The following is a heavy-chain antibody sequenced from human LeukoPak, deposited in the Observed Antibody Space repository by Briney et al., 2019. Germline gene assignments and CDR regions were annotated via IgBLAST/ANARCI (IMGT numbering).Heavy chain of an antibody. CDR1: GFTFSNYW. V-gene: IGHV3-74*01. J-gene: IGHJ4*02. Sequence: GSLRLSCAASGFTFSNYWMHWVRQGSGKGLVWVSRISTDGNTTNYADSVKGRFTISRDNAKNTLYLQMSSLTAEDTAVYYCTRDVGFYGSGSYYRDWGQGSLVTVSS. CDR3: TRDVGFYGSGSYYRD. CDR2: ISTDGNTT. D-gene: IGHD3-10*01.